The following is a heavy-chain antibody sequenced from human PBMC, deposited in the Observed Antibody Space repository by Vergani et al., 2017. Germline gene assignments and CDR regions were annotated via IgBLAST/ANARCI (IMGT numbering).Heavy chain of an antibody. Sequence: QVQLQESGPGLVKPSETLSLTCTVSNDSVSNTFYYWGWIRQTPGKGLEWIGSIYYSGSTYYNPSLKSRVTISVDTSKNQFSLKLSSVTAADTAVYYCARANYYDSSGYFLDYWGQGTLVTVSS. V-gene: IGHV4-39*07. CDR3: ARANYYDSSGYFLDY. CDR1: NDSVSNTFYY. D-gene: IGHD3-22*01. CDR2: IYYSGST. J-gene: IGHJ4*02.